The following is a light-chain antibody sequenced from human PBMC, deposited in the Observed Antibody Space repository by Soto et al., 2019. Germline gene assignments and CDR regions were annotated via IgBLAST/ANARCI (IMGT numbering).Light chain of an antibody. CDR1: QSISTW. Sequence: DIQMTQSPSPLSASVGDRVTITCRASQSISTWLAWYQQKPGRAPKLLIYDSSSLESGVPSRFSGSGSGTDFSLTISGLQPDDFATYFCQQYDTFSIAFGQGTRLENK. J-gene: IGKJ5*01. CDR2: DSS. V-gene: IGKV1-5*01. CDR3: QQYDTFSIA.